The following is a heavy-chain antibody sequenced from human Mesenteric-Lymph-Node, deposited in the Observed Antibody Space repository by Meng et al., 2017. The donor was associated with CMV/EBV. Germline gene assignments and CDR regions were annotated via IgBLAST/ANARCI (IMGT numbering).Heavy chain of an antibody. J-gene: IGHJ6*02. V-gene: IGHV6-1*01. CDR2: TFYRSKWYN. CDR3: ARGLPNYYEYGMDV. CDR1: GDSVSNNNGA. Sequence: SETLSLTCAISGDSVSNNNGAWNWVRQSPSRGLEWLGRTFYRSKWYNEYALSVKSRITVNPDTSKNQFSLQLSSVTPEDTAVYYCARGLPNYYEYGMDVWGQGTTVTVSS.